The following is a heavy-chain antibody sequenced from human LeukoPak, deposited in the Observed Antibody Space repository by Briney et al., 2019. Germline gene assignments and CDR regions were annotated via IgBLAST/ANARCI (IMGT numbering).Heavy chain of an antibody. J-gene: IGHJ4*02. V-gene: IGHV4-38-2*02. Sequence: SETLSLTCTVSGYSIGSGYFWGWIRQPPGKGLEWIGTMYHSGGTYYNPSLKSRVTISVDTSKNQFSLRLSSVTAADTAMYYCARDRGADTASTDWGQGTLVTVSS. CDR3: ARDRGADTASTD. CDR1: GYSIGSGYF. D-gene: IGHD5-18*01. CDR2: MYHSGGT.